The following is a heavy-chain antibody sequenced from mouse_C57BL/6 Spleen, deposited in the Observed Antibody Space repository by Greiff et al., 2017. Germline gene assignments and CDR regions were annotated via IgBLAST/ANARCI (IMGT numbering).Heavy chain of an antibody. CDR2: INPSTGGT. CDR1: GYSFTGYY. Sequence: EVQGVESGPELVKPGASVKISCKASGYSFTGYYMNWVKQSPEKSLEWIGEINPSTGGTTYNQKFKAKATLTVDKSSSTAYMQLKSLTSEDSAVYYCANDYRYAMDYWGQGTSVTVSS. CDR3: ANDYRYAMDY. D-gene: IGHD2-4*01. V-gene: IGHV1-42*01. J-gene: IGHJ4*01.